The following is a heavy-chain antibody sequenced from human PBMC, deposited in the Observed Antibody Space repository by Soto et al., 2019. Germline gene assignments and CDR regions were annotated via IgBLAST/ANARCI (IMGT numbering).Heavy chain of an antibody. Sequence: HPGGSLRLSCAGSGFTFSSYEMNWVRQAPGKGLEWVSYISGSGGTIYYADSVKGRFTISRDNAKNSLYLQMNSLRAEDTAVYYCARRFCSTSSCYLPFDYWGQGTLVTVSS. CDR1: GFTFSSYE. D-gene: IGHD2-2*01. J-gene: IGHJ4*02. CDR2: ISGSGGTI. CDR3: ARRFCSTSSCYLPFDY. V-gene: IGHV3-48*03.